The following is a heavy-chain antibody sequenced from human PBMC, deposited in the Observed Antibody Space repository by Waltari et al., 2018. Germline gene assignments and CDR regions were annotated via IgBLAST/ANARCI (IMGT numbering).Heavy chain of an antibody. D-gene: IGHD3-10*01. J-gene: IGHJ6*03. CDR2: IYYSGRT. CDR3: ARDGGDYYDYYYMDV. V-gene: IGHV4-39*07. Sequence: QLQLQESGPGLVKPSETLSLTCTVSGGYISSSSYYWGWIRKPAGKGLEWIGSIYYSGRTYYNPSLMSRVTISVDTSKNQFSLKLSSVTAADTAVYYCARDGGDYYDYYYMDVWGKGTTVTVSS. CDR1: GGYISSSSYY.